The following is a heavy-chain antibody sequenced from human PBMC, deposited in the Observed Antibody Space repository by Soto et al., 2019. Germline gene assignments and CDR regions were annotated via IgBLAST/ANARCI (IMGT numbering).Heavy chain of an antibody. Sequence: QLQLQESGPGLVKPSETLSLTCTVSGGSISSSSYYWGWIRQPPGKGLEWIGSIYYSGSTYYNPSLKSRVTISVDTAKSQFTLKLSFVTAADTAVYYCARRGSGSYSDYWGQGTLVTVSS. CDR3: ARRGSGSYSDY. V-gene: IGHV4-39*01. J-gene: IGHJ4*02. CDR2: IYYSGST. D-gene: IGHD3-10*01. CDR1: GGSISSSSYY.